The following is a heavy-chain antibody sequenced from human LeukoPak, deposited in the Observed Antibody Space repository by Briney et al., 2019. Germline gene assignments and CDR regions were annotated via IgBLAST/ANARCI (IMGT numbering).Heavy chain of an antibody. Sequence: SVKVSCKASGGTFSSYAISWVPQAPGQGLEWMGGIIPIFGTANYAQKFQGRVTITTDESTSTAYMELSSLRSEDTAVYYCAREKKDDFWRGPSDPWGQGTLVTVSS. V-gene: IGHV1-69*05. D-gene: IGHD3-3*01. CDR1: GGTFSSYA. J-gene: IGHJ5*02. CDR3: AREKKDDFWRGPSDP. CDR2: IIPIFGTA.